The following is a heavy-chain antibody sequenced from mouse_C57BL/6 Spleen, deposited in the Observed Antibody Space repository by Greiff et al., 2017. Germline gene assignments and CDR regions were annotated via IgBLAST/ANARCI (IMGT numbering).Heavy chain of an antibody. D-gene: IGHD1-1*01. CDR1: GFTFSSYA. J-gene: IGHJ1*03. V-gene: IGHV5-9-1*02. Sequence: DVHLVESGEGLVKPGGSLKLSCAASGFTFSSYAMSWVRQTPEKRLEWVAYISSGGDYIYYADTVKGRFTISRDNARNTLYLQMSSLKSEDTAMYYCTRVYYGSSYGYFDVWGTGTTVTVSS. CDR3: TRVYYGSSYGYFDV. CDR2: ISSGGDYI.